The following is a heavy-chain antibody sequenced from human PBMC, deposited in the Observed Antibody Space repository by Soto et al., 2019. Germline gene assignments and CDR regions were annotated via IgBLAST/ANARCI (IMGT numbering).Heavy chain of an antibody. Sequence: ASVKVSCKASGYTFTSYDIGWVRQATGQGLEWMGWMNPNSGNTGYAQKFQGRVTMTSHTSIGTAYMELSSLRSEDTAVYYCARDQGITTFGVYSMYYYGMDVWGPGTTGTFSS. CDR2: MNPNSGNT. CDR3: ARDQGITTFGVYSMYYYGMDV. CDR1: GYTFTSYD. D-gene: IGHD3-3*01. V-gene: IGHV1-8*01. J-gene: IGHJ6*02.